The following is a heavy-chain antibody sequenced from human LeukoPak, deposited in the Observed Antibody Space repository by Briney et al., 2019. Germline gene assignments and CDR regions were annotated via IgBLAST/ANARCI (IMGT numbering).Heavy chain of an antibody. V-gene: IGHV4-4*07. J-gene: IGHJ5*02. CDR3: ARGGPFSSGNLNWFDP. Sequence: SETLSLTCTVSGGSLSSYYWSWIRQPAGKGLEWIGRIYTSGSTNYNPSLKSRVTMSVDTSKNQFSLKLSSVTAADTAVYYCARGGPFSSGNLNWFDPWGQGTLVTVSS. CDR1: GGSLSSYY. D-gene: IGHD6-19*01. CDR2: IYTSGST.